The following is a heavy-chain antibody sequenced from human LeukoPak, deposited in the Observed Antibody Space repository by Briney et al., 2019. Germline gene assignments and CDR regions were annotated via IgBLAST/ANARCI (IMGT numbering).Heavy chain of an antibody. CDR1: GGSFSGYY. CDR3: ARGLGIKGRYYYYYMDV. D-gene: IGHD2-15*01. J-gene: IGHJ6*03. V-gene: IGHV4-34*01. CDR2: INHSGST. Sequence: PSETLSLTCAVYGGSFSGYYWSWIRQPPGKGLKWIGEINHSGSTNYNPSLKSRVTISVDTSKNQFSLKLSSVTAADTAVYYCARGLGIKGRYYYYYMDVWGKGTTVTVSS.